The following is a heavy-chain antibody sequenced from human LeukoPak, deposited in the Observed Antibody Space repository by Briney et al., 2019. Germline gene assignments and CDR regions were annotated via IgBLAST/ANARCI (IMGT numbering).Heavy chain of an antibody. J-gene: IGHJ4*02. V-gene: IGHV3-23*01. D-gene: IGHD1-26*01. Sequence: GGSLRLSCAASGFTFSDYAMSWVRQAPGKGLEWVSAISGSGANTYYADSVKGRFTISRDNSKNTLNLQMTSLRAEDTAVYYCARGGVVGAINYFDYWGQGTLVTVCS. CDR3: ARGGVVGAINYFDY. CDR1: GFTFSDYA. CDR2: ISGSGANT.